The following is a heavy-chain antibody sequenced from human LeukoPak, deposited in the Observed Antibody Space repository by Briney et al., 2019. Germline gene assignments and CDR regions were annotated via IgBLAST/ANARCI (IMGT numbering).Heavy chain of an antibody. CDR2: INAGNGNT. J-gene: IGHJ6*02. CDR1: GYTFTSYA. CDR3: AIGVSSGWYFPYGMDV. Sequence: ASVKVSCKASGYTFTSYAIHWVRQAPGQRLEWMGWINAGNGNTKYSQKFQGRVTITRDTSASTAYMELSSLRSEDTAVYYCAIGVSSGWYFPYGMDVWGQGTTVTVSS. V-gene: IGHV1-3*01. D-gene: IGHD6-19*01.